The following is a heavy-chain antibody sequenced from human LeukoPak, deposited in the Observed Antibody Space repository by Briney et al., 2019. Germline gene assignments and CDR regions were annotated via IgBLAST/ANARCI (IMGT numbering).Heavy chain of an antibody. CDR3: ARDSPDDTASFDY. V-gene: IGHV4-59*01. Sequence: PSETLSLTCTVSGGSISSYYWSWIRQPPGKGLEWIGYIHYSGSTNYNPSLKSRVTISVDTSKNQFSLKLSSVTAADTAVYYCARDSPDDTASFDYWGQGTLVTVSS. J-gene: IGHJ4*02. CDR2: IHYSGST. CDR1: GGSISSYY. D-gene: IGHD5-18*01.